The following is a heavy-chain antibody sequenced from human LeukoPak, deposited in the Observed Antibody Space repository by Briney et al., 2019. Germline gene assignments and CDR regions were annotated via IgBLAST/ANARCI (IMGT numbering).Heavy chain of an antibody. CDR1: GGSVSDYY. J-gene: IGHJ4*02. CDR3: ATRKLGNDY. CDR2: IYYTET. D-gene: IGHD7-27*01. Sequence: SETLSLTCTVSGGSVSDYYWSWIRQSPGKGLEWIGYIYYTETSYNPSLKSRVTISADTSKNQFSLKLYSVTAADTAVYYCATRKLGNDYWGQGTLVTVSS. V-gene: IGHV4-59*02.